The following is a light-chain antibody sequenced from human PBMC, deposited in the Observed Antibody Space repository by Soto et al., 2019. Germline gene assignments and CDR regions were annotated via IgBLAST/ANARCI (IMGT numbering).Light chain of an antibody. CDR1: QSVSSSY. CDR3: QQYAGSPLTFGGGSPLT. CDR2: GAS. V-gene: IGKV3-20*01. J-gene: IGKJ4*01. Sequence: EIVLTQSPGTLSLSPGERATLSCRASQSVSSSYLAWYQQKPGQGPRLLIYGASSRATGIPDRFSGSGYGTDFTLTISRLEPEDFAVYYCQQYAGSPLTFGGGSPLTFGGGTKVEIK.